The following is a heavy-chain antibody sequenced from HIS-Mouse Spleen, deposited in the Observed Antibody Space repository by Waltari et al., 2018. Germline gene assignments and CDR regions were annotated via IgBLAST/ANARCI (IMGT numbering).Heavy chain of an antibody. V-gene: IGHV4-39*07. CDR2: IYYSGST. J-gene: IGHJ2*01. Sequence: QLQLQESGPGLVKPSETLSLTCTVSGGSISSSSYSLVWIRQHPGKGREWIGSIYYSGSTYYNPSLKSRVTISVDTSKNQFSLKLSSVTAADTAVYYCAREIPYSSSWYDWYFDLWGRGTLVTVSS. D-gene: IGHD6-13*01. CDR1: GGSISSSSYS. CDR3: AREIPYSSSWYDWYFDL.